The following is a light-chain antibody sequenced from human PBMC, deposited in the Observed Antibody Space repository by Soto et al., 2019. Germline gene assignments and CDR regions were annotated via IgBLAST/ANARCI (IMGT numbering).Light chain of an antibody. CDR1: QSVSSSY. CDR2: GAS. J-gene: IGKJ4*01. CDR3: QQRSNWPPALT. V-gene: IGKV3D-20*02. Sequence: EIVLTQSPGTLSLSPGERATLSCSSSQSVSSSYLAWYQQKPGQAPRLLIYGASSRATGIPDRFSGSGSGTDFTLTISRLEPEDFAVYYCQQRSNWPPALTFGGGTKVDIK.